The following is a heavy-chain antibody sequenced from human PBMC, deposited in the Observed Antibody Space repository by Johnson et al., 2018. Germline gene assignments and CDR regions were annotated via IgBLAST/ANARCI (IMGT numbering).Heavy chain of an antibody. CDR1: GFTFSSYS. CDR3: ARELHQMTFGEGAFDI. J-gene: IGHJ3*02. Sequence: VQLVESGGGLVKPGGSLRLSCAASGFTFSSYSMNWVRQAPGKGLEWVSSISSSSSYIYYADSVKGRFTISRDNAKNSLYLQMNSLRAEDTAGYYCARELHQMTFGEGAFDIWGQGTMVTVSS. D-gene: IGHD3-10*01. CDR2: ISSSSSYI. V-gene: IGHV3-21*01.